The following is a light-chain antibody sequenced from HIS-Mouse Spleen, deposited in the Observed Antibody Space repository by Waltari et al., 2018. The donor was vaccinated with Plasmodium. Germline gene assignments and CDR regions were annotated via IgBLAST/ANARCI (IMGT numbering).Light chain of an antibody. Sequence: IPLTPPPSFLSASVGDRVTITCRASQGISSYLAWYQQKPGKAPKLLIYAASTLQSGVPSSFSGSGSGTEFTLTISSLQPEDFATYYCQQLNSYPLTFGGGTKVEIK. V-gene: IGKV1-9*01. CDR3: QQLNSYPLT. CDR2: AAS. CDR1: QGISSY. J-gene: IGKJ4*01.